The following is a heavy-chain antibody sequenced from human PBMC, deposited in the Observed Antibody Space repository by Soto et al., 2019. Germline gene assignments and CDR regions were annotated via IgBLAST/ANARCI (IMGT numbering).Heavy chain of an antibody. V-gene: IGHV4-4*02. CDR2: IYHSGST. Sequence: SETLSLTCSVSGGSISIGDYYWSWVRQPPGKGLEWIGEIYHSGSTNYNPSLKSRVTISVDKSKNQFSLKLSSVTAADTAVYYCARVRVFGVVITYYYGMDVWGQGTTVTVSS. J-gene: IGHJ6*02. D-gene: IGHD3-3*01. CDR3: ARVRVFGVVITYYYGMDV. CDR1: GGSISIGDYY.